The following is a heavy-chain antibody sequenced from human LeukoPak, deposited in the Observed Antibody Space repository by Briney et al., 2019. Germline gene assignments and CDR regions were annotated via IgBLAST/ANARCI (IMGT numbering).Heavy chain of an antibody. CDR1: GYTFTSYY. Sequence: GASVKVSCKASGYTFTSYYMHWVRRAPGQGLEWMGIINPSGGSTSYAQKFQGRVTMTRDTSTSTVYMELSSLRSEDTAVYYYARSGYSGSYLTKFDYWGQGTLVTVSS. D-gene: IGHD1-26*01. CDR2: INPSGGST. J-gene: IGHJ4*02. CDR3: ARSGYSGSYLTKFDY. V-gene: IGHV1-46*01.